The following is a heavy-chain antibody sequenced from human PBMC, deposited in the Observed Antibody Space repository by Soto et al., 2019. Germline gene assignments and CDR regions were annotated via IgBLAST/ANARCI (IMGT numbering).Heavy chain of an antibody. V-gene: IGHV4-61*01. CDR2: IYYSGST. D-gene: IGHD1-1*01. Sequence: PSETLSLTCTVSGGSVSSGSYYWSWIRQPPGKGLEWIGYIYYSGSTNYNPSLKSRVTISVDTSKNQFSLKLSSVTAADTAVYYCARDYKRHGYYYYGMDVWGQGTTVTVSS. CDR3: ARDYKRHGYYYYGMDV. J-gene: IGHJ6*02. CDR1: GGSVSSGSYY.